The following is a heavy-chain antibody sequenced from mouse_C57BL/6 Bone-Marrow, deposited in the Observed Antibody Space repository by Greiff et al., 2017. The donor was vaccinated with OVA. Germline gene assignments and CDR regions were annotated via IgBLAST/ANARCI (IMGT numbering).Heavy chain of an antibody. V-gene: IGHV1-55*01. CDR3: ARYGHSVGYAMDY. CDR1: GYTFTSYW. J-gene: IGHJ4*01. Sequence: VKLQESGAELVKPGASVKMSCKASGYTFTSYWITWVKQRHGQGLEWIGDIYPGSGSTNYNEKFKSKATLTVDTSSSTAYMQLSSLTSEDSAVYYCARYGHSVGYAMDYWGQGTSVTVSS. D-gene: IGHD2-1*01. CDR2: IYPGSGST.